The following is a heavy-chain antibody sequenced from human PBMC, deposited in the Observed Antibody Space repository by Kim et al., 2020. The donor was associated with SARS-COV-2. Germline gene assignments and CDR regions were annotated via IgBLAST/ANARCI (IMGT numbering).Heavy chain of an antibody. CDR1: GISINDYW. CDR2: IRQDGNEK. D-gene: IGHD3-10*01. J-gene: IGHJ4*02. CDR3: TRAGGWF. Sequence: GGSLRLSCAVSGISINDYWMSWVRQAPGKGLEWVANIRQDGNEKYYVDSVKVRFTISRDNAKNSLSLQMSRLRVEDTAVYYCTRAGGWFWGQGSLVTVSS. V-gene: IGHV3-7*03.